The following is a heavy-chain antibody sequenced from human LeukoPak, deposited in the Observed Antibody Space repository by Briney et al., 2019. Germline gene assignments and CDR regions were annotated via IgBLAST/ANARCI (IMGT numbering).Heavy chain of an antibody. CDR1: GGSVSSYY. D-gene: IGHD3-22*01. Sequence: SETLSLTCTVSGGSVSSYYWSWIRQPPGKGLEWIGDIYYSGSTNYNPSLKSRVTISLDTSKNQFSLKLSSVTAADTAVYYCARAPGGGYYSYYFDYWGQGTLVTVSS. J-gene: IGHJ4*02. CDR2: IYYSGST. CDR3: ARAPGGGYYSYYFDY. V-gene: IGHV4-59*02.